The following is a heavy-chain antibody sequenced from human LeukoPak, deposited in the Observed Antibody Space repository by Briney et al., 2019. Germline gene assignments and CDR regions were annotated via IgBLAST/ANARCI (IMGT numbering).Heavy chain of an antibody. D-gene: IGHD3-10*01. CDR3: ARVPNPTVLLWFGESD. V-gene: IGHV1-69*13. CDR2: IIPIFGTA. Sequence: GASVKVSCKASGYTFTSYYMHWVRQAPGQGLEWMGGIIPIFGTANYAQKFQGRVMMTADESTRTAYMELSSLRSEDTAVYYCARVPNPTVLLWFGESDWGQGTLVTVSS. J-gene: IGHJ4*02. CDR1: GYTFTSYY.